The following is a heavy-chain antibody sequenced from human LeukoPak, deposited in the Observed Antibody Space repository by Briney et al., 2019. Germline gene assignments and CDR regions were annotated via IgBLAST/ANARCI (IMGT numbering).Heavy chain of an antibody. Sequence: GGSLKLSCAASGFTFSSAAMTWVRQAPGKGLEWVSLISPTGGNTFYADSVKGRFTISRDNSKNTLYLEMNSLRAEDTAVYFRAKDIQCTYWGQGALVTVSS. D-gene: IGHD2-8*01. CDR1: GFTFSSAA. V-gene: IGHV3-23*01. CDR3: AKDIQCTY. CDR2: ISPTGGNT. J-gene: IGHJ4*02.